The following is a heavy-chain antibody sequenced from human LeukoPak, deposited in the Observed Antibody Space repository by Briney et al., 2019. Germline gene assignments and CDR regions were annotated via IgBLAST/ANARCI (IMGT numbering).Heavy chain of an antibody. Sequence: PGGPLRLSCTASGFTFNNYDTHWAPQATGKGLERVTDIGTEGDTYYPESVKGRFTISREQGKNSLFLQMDSLRAGDSGVYYCARSFHCSGGRCYLDFLLWGQGTLVTVSS. D-gene: IGHD2-15*01. V-gene: IGHV3-13*01. J-gene: IGHJ1*01. CDR2: IGTEGDT. CDR1: GFTFNNYD. CDR3: ARSFHCSGGRCYLDFLL.